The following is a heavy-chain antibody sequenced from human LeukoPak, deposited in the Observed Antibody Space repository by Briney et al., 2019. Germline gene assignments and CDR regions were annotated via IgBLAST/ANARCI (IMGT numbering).Heavy chain of an antibody. CDR3: ARIRPGNHFDY. D-gene: IGHD1-14*01. CDR2: IKEDGSEE. CDR1: GFTFSIYW. V-gene: IGHV3-7*01. Sequence: PGGSLRLSCTASGFTFSIYWMSWVRQAPGKGLEWVASIKEDGSEEHYVDSVKGRFTISRDNARNSVHVQMNSLRAEDTAVYFCARIRPGNHFDYWGQGALVTVSS. J-gene: IGHJ4*02.